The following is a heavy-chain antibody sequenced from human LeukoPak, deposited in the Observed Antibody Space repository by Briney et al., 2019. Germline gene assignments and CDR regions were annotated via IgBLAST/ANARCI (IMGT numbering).Heavy chain of an antibody. Sequence: SETLSLTCTVSGGPISSSSYYWGWIRQPPGKGLEWIGSIYYSGSTYYNPSLKSRVTISVDTSKNQFSLKPSSVTAADTAVYYCARDQTGTFDYWGQGTLVTVSS. CDR1: GGPISSSSYY. J-gene: IGHJ4*02. CDR2: IYYSGST. CDR3: ARDQTGTFDY. D-gene: IGHD1-7*01. V-gene: IGHV4-39*07.